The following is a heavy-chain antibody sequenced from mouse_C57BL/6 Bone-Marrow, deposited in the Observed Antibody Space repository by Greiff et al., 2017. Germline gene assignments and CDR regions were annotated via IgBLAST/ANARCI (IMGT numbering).Heavy chain of an antibody. D-gene: IGHD2-3*01. CDR2: IHPNSGST. Sequence: VQLQQPGAELVKPGASVKLSCKASGYTFTSYWMHWVKQRPGQGLEWIGMIHPNSGSTNYNEKFKSRATLTVDKSSSTAYMQLSSLTSEDSSVYYCADDGYYPFDYWGQGTTLTVSS. CDR1: GYTFTSYW. V-gene: IGHV1-64*01. CDR3: ADDGYYPFDY. J-gene: IGHJ2*01.